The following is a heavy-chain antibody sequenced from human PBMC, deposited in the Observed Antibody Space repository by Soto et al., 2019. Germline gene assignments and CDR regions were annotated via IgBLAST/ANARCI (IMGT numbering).Heavy chain of an antibody. CDR2: INAGNGNT. CDR1: GYTFTSYA. V-gene: IGHV1-3*01. CDR3: ARAYLVGASSYYYYGMDV. Sequence: QVQLVQSGAEVKKPGASVKVSCKASGYTFTSYAMHWVRQAPGQRLEWMGWINAGNGNTKYSQKFQGRVTITRDTSASTAYMELSSLRSEDTAVYYCARAYLVGASSYYYYGMDVWGQGTTVTVSS. D-gene: IGHD1-26*01. J-gene: IGHJ6*02.